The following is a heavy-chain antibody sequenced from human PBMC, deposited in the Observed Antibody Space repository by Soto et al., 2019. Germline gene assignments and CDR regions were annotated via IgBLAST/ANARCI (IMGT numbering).Heavy chain of an antibody. CDR1: GFTFSDYY. D-gene: IGHD3-10*01. Sequence: KPGGSLRLSCAASGFTFSDYYMSWIRQAPGKGPEWVSYISSSGSTMYYADSVKGRFTISRDNAKNSLYLQMNSLRAEDTAVYYCARVRYYGSGTHYCDYWGQGTLVTVSS. CDR3: ARVRYYGSGTHYCDY. V-gene: IGHV3-11*01. J-gene: IGHJ4*02. CDR2: ISSSGSTM.